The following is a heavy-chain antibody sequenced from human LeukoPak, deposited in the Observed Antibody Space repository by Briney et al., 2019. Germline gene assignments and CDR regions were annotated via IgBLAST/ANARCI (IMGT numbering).Heavy chain of an antibody. Sequence: ASVKVSCEASGGTFSSYAISWVRQAPGQGLEWMGGIIPIFGTANYAQKFQGRVTITADESTSTAYMELSSLRSEDTAVYYCARVLTAGVTGSYYFDYWGQGTLVTVSS. CDR3: ARVLTAGVTGSYYFDY. CDR1: GGTFSSYA. D-gene: IGHD7-27*01. CDR2: IIPIFGTA. V-gene: IGHV1-69*13. J-gene: IGHJ4*02.